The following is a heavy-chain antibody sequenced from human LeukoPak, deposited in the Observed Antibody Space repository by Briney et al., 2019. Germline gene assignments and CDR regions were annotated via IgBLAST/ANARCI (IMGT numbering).Heavy chain of an antibody. CDR3: ARGNILSGYCFDF. CDR2: IQYTGGT. V-gene: IGHV4-34*01. Sequence: SETLSLTSAVYGGSIRGYYWSWIREPPGKGLEWVVEIQYTGGTSYNPSLKSRATISIDTSRNQLSLKLSSLTAADTAVYYCARGNILSGYCFDFWGQGALITVSS. CDR1: GGSIRGYY. J-gene: IGHJ4*02. D-gene: IGHD3-9*01.